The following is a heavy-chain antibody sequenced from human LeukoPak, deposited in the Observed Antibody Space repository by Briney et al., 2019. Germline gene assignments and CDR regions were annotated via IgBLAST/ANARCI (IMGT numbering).Heavy chain of an antibody. CDR1: GFTFSSYP. V-gene: IGHV3-21*01. CDR3: ARLTHGAVADTRGY. D-gene: IGHD6-19*01. J-gene: IGHJ4*02. Sequence: GGSLRLSCAASGFTFSSYPMNWVRQAPRQGLEWVSSISSSSSYIYYADSVKGRFTISRDNAKNSLYLQMNSLRAEDTAIYYCARLTHGAVADTRGYWGQGTLVTVSS. CDR2: ISSSSSYI.